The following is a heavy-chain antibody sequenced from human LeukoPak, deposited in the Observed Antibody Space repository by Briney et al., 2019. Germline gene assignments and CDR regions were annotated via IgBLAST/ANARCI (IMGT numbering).Heavy chain of an antibody. Sequence: GGSLRLSCAASGFTFSSYAMSWVRQAPGKGLEWVSAISGSGGSTYYADSVKGWFTISRDNSKNTLYLQMNSLRAEDTAVYYCTTDLFTVTTLNSMIDYWGQGTLVTVSS. CDR1: GFTFSSYA. V-gene: IGHV3-23*01. D-gene: IGHD4-17*01. CDR3: TTDLFTVTTLNSMIDY. J-gene: IGHJ4*02. CDR2: ISGSGGST.